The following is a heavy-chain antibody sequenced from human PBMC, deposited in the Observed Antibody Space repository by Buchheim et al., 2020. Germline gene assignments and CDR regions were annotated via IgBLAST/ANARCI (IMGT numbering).Heavy chain of an antibody. CDR1: GFTFNNYA. CDR2: VSGSGGTT. CDR3: ARADCLGDACYRIYN. V-gene: IGHV3-23*01. Sequence: EVQLLESGGGLVQPGGSLRLSCAASGFTFNNYAMRWVRQAPTKGLEWVSGVSGSGGTTSYADSVKGRFTISRDNSKNTLYLQMNSLRAEDTAIYYCARADCLGDACYRIYNWGQGTL. J-gene: IGHJ4*02. D-gene: IGHD2-21*02.